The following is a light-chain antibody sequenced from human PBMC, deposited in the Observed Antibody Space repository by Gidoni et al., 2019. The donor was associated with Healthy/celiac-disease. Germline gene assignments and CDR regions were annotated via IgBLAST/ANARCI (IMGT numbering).Light chain of an antibody. CDR3: QAWDSSTVV. CDR2: QDS. J-gene: IGLJ2*01. Sequence: SYALTQPPSVSVSPGQTASITCPGDKLGDTYACWYQQKPGQSPVLVIDQDSKRPSGIPERFSGSNSGNTATLTISGTQAMDEADYYCQAWDSSTVVFGGGTKLTVL. CDR1: KLGDTY. V-gene: IGLV3-1*01.